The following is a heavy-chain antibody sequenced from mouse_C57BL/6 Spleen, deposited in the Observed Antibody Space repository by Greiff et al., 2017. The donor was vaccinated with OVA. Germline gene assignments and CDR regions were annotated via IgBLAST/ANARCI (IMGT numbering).Heavy chain of an antibody. V-gene: IGHV3-6*01. J-gene: IGHJ4*01. D-gene: IGHD3-1*01. Sequence: DVKLQESGPGLVKPSQSLSLTCSVTGYSITSGYYWNWIRQFPGNKLEWMGYISYDGSNNYNPSLKNRISITRDTSKNQFFLKLNSVTTEDTATYYCARGGYFRAMDYWGQGTSVTVSS. CDR2: ISYDGSN. CDR1: GYSITSGYY. CDR3: ARGGYFRAMDY.